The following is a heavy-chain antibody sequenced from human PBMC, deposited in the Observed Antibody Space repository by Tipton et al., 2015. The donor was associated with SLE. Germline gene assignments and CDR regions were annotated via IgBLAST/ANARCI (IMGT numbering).Heavy chain of an antibody. CDR1: GYTFTSYY. J-gene: IGHJ6*02. D-gene: IGHD3-3*01. CDR2: ISAYNGNT. V-gene: IGHV1-18*04. CDR3: ARDRLTIFGVVTLYGMDV. Sequence: QLVQSGAEVKKPGASVKVSCKASGYTFTSYYMHWVRQAPGQGLEWMGWISAYNGNTNYAQKLQGRVTMTTGTSTSTAYMELRSLRSDDTAVYYCARDRLTIFGVVTLYGMDVWGQGTTVTVSS.